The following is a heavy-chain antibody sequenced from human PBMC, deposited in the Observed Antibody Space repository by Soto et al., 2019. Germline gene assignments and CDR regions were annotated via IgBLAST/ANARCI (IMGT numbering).Heavy chain of an antibody. J-gene: IGHJ3*02. CDR1: GGTFSTYG. D-gene: IGHD3-10*01. CDR2: IIPMFRTP. CDR3: AGASMVYSHACDI. Sequence: QVQLVQSGAEVKKPGSSVKVSCKSSGGTFSTYGFSWVRQAPGQGLEWMGGIIPMFRTPVYAQKFQDRFTITADESTRTAYMELSSLSSEDTAVYYGAGASMVYSHACDIWGQGTVVTVSS. V-gene: IGHV1-69*12.